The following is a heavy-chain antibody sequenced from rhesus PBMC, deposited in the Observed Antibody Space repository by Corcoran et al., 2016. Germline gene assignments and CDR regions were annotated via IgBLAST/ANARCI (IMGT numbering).Heavy chain of an antibody. D-gene: IGHD6-31*01. CDR2: ISGSSGST. V-gene: IGHV4-65*01. CDR3: ARYSSGWDFDY. Sequence: QVQLQESGPGLVKPSETLSLTCAVSGGSVSSSNWWSWIRQPPGKGLEWIGYISGSSGSTYYNPSLKSRVTISIDTSKNQFSLKLSSVTAADTAVYYCARYSSGWDFDYWGQGVLVTVSS. J-gene: IGHJ4*01. CDR1: GGSVSSSNW.